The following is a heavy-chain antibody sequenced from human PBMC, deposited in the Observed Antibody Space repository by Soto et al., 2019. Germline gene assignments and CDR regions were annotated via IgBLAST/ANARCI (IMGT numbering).Heavy chain of an antibody. D-gene: IGHD2-21*02. CDR2: IYYSGTT. Sequence: SETLSLTCTVSGGSISTSNYYWGWVRQPPGKGLDWIGNIYYSGTTYYNPSLKSRVTISVDTSKNQFSLKLNPVTAADTAVYYCATFVVPASRNNHFDFWGPGTLVTVSS. CDR1: GGSISTSNYY. J-gene: IGHJ4*02. V-gene: IGHV4-39*01. CDR3: ATFVVPASRNNHFDF.